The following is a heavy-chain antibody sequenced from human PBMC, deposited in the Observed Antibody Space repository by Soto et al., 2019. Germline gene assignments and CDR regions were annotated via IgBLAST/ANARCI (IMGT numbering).Heavy chain of an antibody. J-gene: IGHJ4*02. CDR3: AKTSSGWPFDY. D-gene: IGHD6-19*01. CDR1: ACTFSSYS. V-gene: IGHV3-21*04. Sequence: PGGSLILSCPATACTFSSYSMNLVRQAPGKGLEWVSSISSSSSYIYYADSVKGRFTISRDNAKNTLYLQMNSLRAEDTAVYYCAKTSSGWPFDYWGQGTLVTVSS. CDR2: ISSSSSYI.